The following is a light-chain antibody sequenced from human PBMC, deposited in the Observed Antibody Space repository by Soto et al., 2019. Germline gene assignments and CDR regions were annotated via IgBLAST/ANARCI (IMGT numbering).Light chain of an antibody. CDR2: DAS. V-gene: IGKV3-11*01. Sequence: EIVLTQSPATLSLYTEERATLTCRASQSVSSYLAWYQQKPGQAPRLLIYDASNRATGIPARFSGSGSGTDFTLTISSLEPEDFAVYYCQQRSNWPLITFAQGTRLEIK. J-gene: IGKJ5*01. CDR1: QSVSSY. CDR3: QQRSNWPLIT.